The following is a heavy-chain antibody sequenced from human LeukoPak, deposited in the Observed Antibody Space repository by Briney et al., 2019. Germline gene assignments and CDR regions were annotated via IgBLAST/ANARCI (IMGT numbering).Heavy chain of an antibody. CDR3: ARGVFGGSYFAC. CDR2: VNPSGNT. D-gene: IGHD1-26*01. Sequence: SETLSLTCAVHGGSFSGYDWHWIRQPPGKGLEWIGEVNPSGNTNYNPSLKSRVTISVDTSKNQFSLNLSSVTAADTAVYYCARGVFGGSYFACWGQGTLVTVSS. CDR1: GGSFSGYD. V-gene: IGHV4-34*01. J-gene: IGHJ4*02.